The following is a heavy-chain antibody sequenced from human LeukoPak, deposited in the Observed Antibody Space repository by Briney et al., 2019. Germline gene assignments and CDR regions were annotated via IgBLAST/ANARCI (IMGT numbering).Heavy chain of an antibody. J-gene: IGHJ4*02. CDR1: GFTFSSYA. V-gene: IGHV4-30-2*01. D-gene: IGHD3-22*01. Sequence: LRLSCAASGFTFSSYAMSWIRQPPGKGLERIGYIYHSGSTYYNPSLKSRVTISVDRSKNQFSLKLSSVTAADTAVYYCARAQKYYYDSSGYTYYFDYWGQGTLVTVSS. CDR3: ARAQKYYYDSSGYTYYFDY. CDR2: IYHSGST.